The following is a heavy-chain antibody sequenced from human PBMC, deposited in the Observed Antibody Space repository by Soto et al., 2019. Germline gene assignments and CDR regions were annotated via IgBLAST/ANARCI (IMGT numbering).Heavy chain of an antibody. J-gene: IGHJ4*02. CDR2: ISGSGGRT. Sequence: PGGSLRLSCAASGFTFSSYAMNWVRQAPGKGLEWVSAISGSGGRTYYADSVKGRFTISRDDSKNTLFLQMNSLRAEDTAVYYCAKAPHWSRDSGGYQDYWGEGTLVTVSS. D-gene: IGHD3-22*01. CDR1: GFTFSSYA. V-gene: IGHV3-23*01. CDR3: AKAPHWSRDSGGYQDY.